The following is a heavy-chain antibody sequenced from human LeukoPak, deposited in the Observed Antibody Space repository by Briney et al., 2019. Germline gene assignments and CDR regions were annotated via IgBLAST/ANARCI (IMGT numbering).Heavy chain of an antibody. Sequence: SETLSLTCTVSGGSISSSSYYWGWIRQPPGKGLEWIGSIYYSGSTYYSPSLKSRVTISVDTSKNQFSLKLSPVTAADTAVYYCARSESRGDYYMDVWGKGTTVTVSS. J-gene: IGHJ6*03. CDR3: ARSESRGDYYMDV. D-gene: IGHD3-10*01. CDR1: GGSISSSSYY. V-gene: IGHV4-39*07. CDR2: IYYSGST.